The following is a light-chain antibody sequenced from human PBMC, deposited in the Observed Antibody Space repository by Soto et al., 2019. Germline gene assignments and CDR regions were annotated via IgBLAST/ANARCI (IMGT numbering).Light chain of an antibody. CDR2: EVS. V-gene: IGLV2-14*01. CDR1: SSDVGYYNY. Sequence: QSVLTQPASVYGSPGQSITISCTGTSSDVGYYNYVSWYQHHPGKAPQLMIYEVSNRPSGVSNRFSGSKSGNTASLTISGLQAEDEADYYCNSYTSSRTRVFGTGTKVTVL. J-gene: IGLJ1*01. CDR3: NSYTSSRTRV.